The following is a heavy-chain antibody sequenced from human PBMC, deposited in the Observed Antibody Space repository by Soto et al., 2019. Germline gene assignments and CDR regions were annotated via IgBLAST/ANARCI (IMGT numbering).Heavy chain of an antibody. Sequence: GGSLRLSCAASGFTSSSYGMHWVRQAPGKGLEWVAVMSWDGSDEFYEETVKGRFTVSRDNSRNTLYLQMNSLRPEDTAVYYCTKEGCSGGICYGFDYWGQGTLVTVSS. J-gene: IGHJ4*02. CDR2: MSWDGSDE. V-gene: IGHV3-30*18. CDR1: GFTSSSYG. D-gene: IGHD2-15*01. CDR3: TKEGCSGGICYGFDY.